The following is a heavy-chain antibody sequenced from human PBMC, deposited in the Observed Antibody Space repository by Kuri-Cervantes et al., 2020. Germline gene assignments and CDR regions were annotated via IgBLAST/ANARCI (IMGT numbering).Heavy chain of an antibody. CDR3: AKYLPYCSSTSCYAEYYYYGMDV. CDR2: ISGSGGST. J-gene: IGHJ6*02. V-gene: IGHV3-23*01. Sequence: GESLKISCAASEITVSNNYMSWVRQAPGKGLEWVSAISGSGGSTYYADFVKGRFTISRDKSKNTLYLQMNSLRAEDTAVYYCAKYLPYCSSTSCYAEYYYYGMDVWGQGTTVTVSS. D-gene: IGHD2-2*01. CDR1: EITVSNNY.